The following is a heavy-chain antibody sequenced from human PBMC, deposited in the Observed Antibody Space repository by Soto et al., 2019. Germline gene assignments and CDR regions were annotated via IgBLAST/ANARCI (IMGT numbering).Heavy chain of an antibody. CDR2: ISHSGNT. V-gene: IGHV4-39*01. CDR1: GVSVSSITYY. Sequence: QVQLQESGPGLVRPSETLSLTCNVSGVSVSSITYYWAWIRHPPGKGLEYIGSISHSGNTYFNPSLESRVSIFVDTSKSQVSLRVRSVTAADTAIYYCASLKGFFDYWGPGTMVTVSS. CDR3: ASLKGFFDY. J-gene: IGHJ4*02.